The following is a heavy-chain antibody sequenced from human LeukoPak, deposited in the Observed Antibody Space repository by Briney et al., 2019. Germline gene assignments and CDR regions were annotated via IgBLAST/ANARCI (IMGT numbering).Heavy chain of an antibody. V-gene: IGHV3-7*01. J-gene: IGHJ3*02. CDR1: GFTFSSFW. Sequence: GGSLRLSCAASGFTFSSFWMSWVRQAPGKGLEWVANIKRDGSEKYYVDSVKGRFTISRDNAKNSLYLQMNSLRAEDTAVYYCARDSSGWYLAFDIWGQGTMVTVSS. CDR2: IKRDGSEK. D-gene: IGHD6-19*01. CDR3: ARDSSGWYLAFDI.